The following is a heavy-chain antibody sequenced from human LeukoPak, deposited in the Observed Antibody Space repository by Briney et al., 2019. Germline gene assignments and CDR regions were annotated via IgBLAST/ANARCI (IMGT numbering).Heavy chain of an antibody. D-gene: IGHD6-13*01. CDR2: INPSGGST. CDR1: GYTFTIYY. J-gene: IGHJ6*02. V-gene: IGHV1-46*01. CDR3: ARAMNQAAAGLYYYYGMDV. Sequence: ASVMVSCKASGYTFTIYYMHWVRQAPGQGLEWMGIINPSGGSTSYAQKFQGGVTMTRDTSTSTVYMELSSLRSEDTAVYYCARAMNQAAAGLYYYYGMDVWGQGTTVTVSS.